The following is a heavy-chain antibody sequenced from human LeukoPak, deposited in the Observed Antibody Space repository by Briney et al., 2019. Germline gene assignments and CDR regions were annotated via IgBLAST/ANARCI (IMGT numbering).Heavy chain of an antibody. CDR3: AKRPDDYSYGMDV. V-gene: IGHV3-30-3*01. CDR2: ILYDGSNQ. Sequence: GGSLRLSCAASGFTFRSYATHWVRQAPGKGLEWVAVILYDGSNQYYADSVKGRFTVSRDNSKNTLYLQMNSLRPEDTAVYYCAKRPDDYSYGMDVWGQGTTVTVSS. J-gene: IGHJ6*02. CDR1: GFTFRSYA.